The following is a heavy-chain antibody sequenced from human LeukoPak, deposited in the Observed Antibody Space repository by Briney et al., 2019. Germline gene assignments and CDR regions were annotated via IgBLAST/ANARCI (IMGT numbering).Heavy chain of an antibody. Sequence: SETLSLTRTVSGGSISSSGYYWGWIRQPPGKGLEWIGSIYYSGSTYYKPSLKSRVTISVDTSKNQFSLKLSSVAAADTAVYYCARDPTAAGKGAWFDPWGQGTLVTVS. CDR2: IYYSGST. J-gene: IGHJ5*02. CDR3: ARDPTAAGKGAWFDP. D-gene: IGHD6-13*01. V-gene: IGHV4-39*02. CDR1: GGSISSSGYY.